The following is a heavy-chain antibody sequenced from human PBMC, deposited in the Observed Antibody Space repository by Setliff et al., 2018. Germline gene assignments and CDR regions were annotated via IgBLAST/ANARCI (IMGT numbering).Heavy chain of an antibody. CDR2: INPNTGGT. V-gene: IGHV1-2*02. Sequence: ASVKVSCKASGCTFSDYYMHWIRQAPGQGPEWMGCINPNTGGTRFAQKFQFGVTMTADKAITTAYMELTRLTSDDTAMYYCARDLLGSQGRTFDLWGQGTLVTVSS. J-gene: IGHJ4*02. D-gene: IGHD1-26*01. CDR3: ARDLLGSQGRTFDL. CDR1: GCTFSDYY.